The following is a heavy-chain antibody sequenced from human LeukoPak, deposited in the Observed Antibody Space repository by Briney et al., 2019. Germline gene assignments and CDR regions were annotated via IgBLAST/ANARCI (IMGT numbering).Heavy chain of an antibody. Sequence: GGSLRLSCAASGFTFSTYSMNWVRQAPGKGLEWVSYISYSSSAIYYADSVKGRFTISRDNAKNSLYLRMNSLRADDTAVYYCARAMYSGNYWRFDYWGQGTLVTVSS. J-gene: IGHJ4*02. CDR1: GFTFSTYS. D-gene: IGHD1-26*01. CDR3: ARAMYSGNYWRFDY. V-gene: IGHV3-48*01. CDR2: ISYSSSAI.